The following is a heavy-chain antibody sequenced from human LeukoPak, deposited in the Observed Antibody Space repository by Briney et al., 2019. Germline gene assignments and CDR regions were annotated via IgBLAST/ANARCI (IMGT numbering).Heavy chain of an antibody. CDR3: ARGVEGSYGHYYYYMDV. D-gene: IGHD3-10*01. Sequence: GGSLRLSCAASGFTFSSYEMNWVRQAPGKGLEWLSYISTNGVNIHYADSVKGRFTISRDNAKNSLYLQMNSLRAEDTAVYYCARGVEGSYGHYYYYMDVWGKGTTVTVSS. CDR2: ISTNGVNI. V-gene: IGHV3-48*03. CDR1: GFTFSSYE. J-gene: IGHJ6*03.